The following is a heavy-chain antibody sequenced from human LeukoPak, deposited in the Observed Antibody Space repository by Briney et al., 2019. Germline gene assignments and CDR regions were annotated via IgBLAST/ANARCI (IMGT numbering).Heavy chain of an antibody. CDR3: ARTFDS. V-gene: IGHV3-48*03. CDR1: GLSFSNYE. J-gene: IGHJ4*02. Sequence: GGSLRLSCAASGLSFSNYEMNWVRQAPGKGLEWVSYISGSGSTIYYADSVKGRFTISRDNTKKSLYLQMNGLRAEDTAIYYCARTFDSWGQGTLVTVSS. CDR2: ISGSGSTI.